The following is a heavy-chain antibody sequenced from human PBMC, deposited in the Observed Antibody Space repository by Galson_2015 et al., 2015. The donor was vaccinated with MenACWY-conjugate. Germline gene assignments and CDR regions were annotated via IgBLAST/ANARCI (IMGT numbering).Heavy chain of an antibody. J-gene: IGHJ5*02. V-gene: IGHV3-53*01. CDR3: GRDYGWGRYS. CDR1: GFTVSNLY. CDR2: IDGGDRT. Sequence: SLRLSCAASGFTVSNLYMTWVRQAPGKGLECVAIIDGGDRTYYSDSVKGRFTISRDNSKNTLDLQMNSLRAEDTAMYYCGRDYGWGRYSWGQGTQVTASS. D-gene: IGHD3-10*01.